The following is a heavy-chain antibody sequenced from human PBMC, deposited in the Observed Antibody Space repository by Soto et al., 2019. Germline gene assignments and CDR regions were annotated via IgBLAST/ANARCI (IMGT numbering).Heavy chain of an antibody. V-gene: IGHV1-69*01. D-gene: IGHD3-10*01. J-gene: IGHJ4*02. CDR1: GGTFSSYA. Sequence: QVQLVQSGAGVKKPGSSVKVSCKASGGTFSSYAISWVRQAPGQGLEWMGGIIPIFGTANYAQKVQGRVTITADESTSTAYMELSSLRSEDTAVYYCARRPSINYGPDYWGQGTLVTVSS. CDR2: IIPIFGTA. CDR3: ARRPSINYGPDY.